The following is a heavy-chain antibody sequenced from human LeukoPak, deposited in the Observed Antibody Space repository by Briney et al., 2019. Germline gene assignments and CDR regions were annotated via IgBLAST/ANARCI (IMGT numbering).Heavy chain of an antibody. D-gene: IGHD6-13*01. Sequence: SETLSLTCTVSGGSISSYYWNWIRQPPGKGLEWIGYIYTSGSTNYNPSLKSRVTISVDTSKNQFSLKLSSVTAADTAVYYCARQKIAAAGRGTYMDVWGKGTTVTVSS. CDR3: ARQKIAAAGRGTYMDV. V-gene: IGHV4-4*09. CDR2: IYTSGST. CDR1: GGSISSYY. J-gene: IGHJ6*03.